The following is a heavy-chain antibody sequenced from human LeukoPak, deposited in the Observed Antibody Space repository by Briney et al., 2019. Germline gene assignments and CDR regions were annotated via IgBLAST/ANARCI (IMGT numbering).Heavy chain of an antibody. CDR3: ARLTKNDSGSFRFGKKKRGYMDV. CDR1: GGSFSGYY. J-gene: IGHJ6*03. V-gene: IGHV4-34*01. D-gene: IGHD3-10*01. Sequence: KASETLSLTCAVYGGSFSGYYWSWIRQPPGKGLEWIGKINHSGSTNYNPSLKSRVTISVDTSKNQFSLKLSSVTAADTAVYYCARLTKNDSGSFRFGKKKRGYMDVWGKGTTVTISS. CDR2: INHSGST.